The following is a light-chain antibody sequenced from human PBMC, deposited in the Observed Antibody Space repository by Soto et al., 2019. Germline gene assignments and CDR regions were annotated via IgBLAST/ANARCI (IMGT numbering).Light chain of an antibody. CDR2: DVS. V-gene: IGLV2-14*01. CDR1: SGDVGGYNY. J-gene: IGLJ2*01. CDR3: SSYTSSTTLGVV. Sequence: QSVLTQPASVSGSPGQSITISCTGTSGDVGGYNYVPWYQQHPGKAPKLMIYDVSDRPSGVSDRFSGSKSGNTASLTISGLQAEDEADYYCSSYTSSTTLGVVFGGGTKLTVL.